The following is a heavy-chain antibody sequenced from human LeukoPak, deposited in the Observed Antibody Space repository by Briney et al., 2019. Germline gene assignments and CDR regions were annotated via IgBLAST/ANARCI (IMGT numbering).Heavy chain of an antibody. CDR1: GYTFTGYY. CDR2: INPNSGGT. CDR3: ARAFGTGYSSS. Sequence: ASVKVSCKASGYTFTGYYMHWVRQAPGQGLEWMGWINPNSGGTNYAQKFRGRVTMTRDTSISTAYMELSRLRSDDTAVYYCARAFGTGYSSSWSQGTLVTVSS. D-gene: IGHD6-13*01. V-gene: IGHV1-2*02. J-gene: IGHJ4*02.